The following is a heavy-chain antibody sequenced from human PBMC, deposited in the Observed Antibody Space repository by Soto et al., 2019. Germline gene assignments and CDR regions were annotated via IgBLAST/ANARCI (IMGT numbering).Heavy chain of an antibody. V-gene: IGHV4-30-4*01. D-gene: IGHD4-17*01. CDR3: ARDHGDEGGWFDP. J-gene: IGHJ5*02. CDR2: IYYNGDT. Sequence: QVQLQESGPGLVKASQTLSLVCTVSGGFVSSGIYYWIWLRQPPGKGLEWIGYIYYNGDTFYNPSLNSLVSISLDMSQNQFSLKVNSVTAADTAVYYCARDHGDEGGWFDPWGQVTLVTVSS. CDR1: GGFVSSGIYY.